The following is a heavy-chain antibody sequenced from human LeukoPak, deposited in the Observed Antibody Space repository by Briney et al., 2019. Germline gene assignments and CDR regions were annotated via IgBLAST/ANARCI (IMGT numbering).Heavy chain of an antibody. D-gene: IGHD1-26*01. CDR1: GFTFSSYW. CDR2: IKQDGSEK. J-gene: IGHJ4*02. V-gene: IGHV3-7*01. CDR3: ARDPGTRGSYYFDY. Sequence: GGSLRLSCAASGFTFSSYWMSWVRQAPGKGLEWVANIKQDGSEKYYVDSVKGRFTISRDNAKNSLYLQMNSLRAKDTAVYYCARDPGTRGSYYFDYWGQGTLVTVSS.